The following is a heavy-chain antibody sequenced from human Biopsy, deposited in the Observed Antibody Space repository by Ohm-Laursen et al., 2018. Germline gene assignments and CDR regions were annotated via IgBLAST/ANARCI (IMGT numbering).Heavy chain of an antibody. V-gene: IGHV4-59*07. J-gene: IGHJ6*02. CDR1: GGSISSDY. CDR2: FYYSGGT. Sequence: SDTLSLTCTVSGGSISSDYWSWIRQTPGKGLEWVGYFYYSGGTNYNPSLKSRVTISVDTSKNQFPLRLNSVAAADTAVYYFARATNSTGWPYYYFYGMDVWGQGTTVTVSS. D-gene: IGHD2/OR15-2a*01. CDR3: ARATNSTGWPYYYFYGMDV.